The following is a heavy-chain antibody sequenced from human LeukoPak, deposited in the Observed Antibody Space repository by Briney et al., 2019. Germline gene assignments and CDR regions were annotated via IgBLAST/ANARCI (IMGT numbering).Heavy chain of an antibody. Sequence: GGSLRLSCAASGFTFSSYEMNWVRQAPGKGLEWVSYISSSGSTIYYADSVKGRFTISRDNAKNSLYLQMNSLRAEDTAVYYCAREGTTGTTHYCYGMDVWGKGTTVTVSS. CDR1: GFTFSSYE. CDR3: AREGTTGTTHYCYGMDV. J-gene: IGHJ6*04. V-gene: IGHV3-48*03. D-gene: IGHD1-1*01. CDR2: ISSSGSTI.